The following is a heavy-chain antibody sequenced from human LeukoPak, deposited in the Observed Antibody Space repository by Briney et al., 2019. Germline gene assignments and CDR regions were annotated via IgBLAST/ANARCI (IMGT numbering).Heavy chain of an antibody. CDR2: IYSGGST. Sequence: AGGSLRLSCVASGFTVGSNYMSWVRQASGKGLEWVSVIYSGGSTNYADSVKGRFTISRDNPKNTLDLQMNSLRAEDTAVYYCARGRTYGGNFYDYWGQGTLVTVSS. CDR1: GFTVGSNY. CDR3: ARGRTYGGNFYDY. V-gene: IGHV3-53*01. D-gene: IGHD4-23*01. J-gene: IGHJ4*02.